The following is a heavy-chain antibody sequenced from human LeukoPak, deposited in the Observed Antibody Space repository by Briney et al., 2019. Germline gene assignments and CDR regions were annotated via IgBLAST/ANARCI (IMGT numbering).Heavy chain of an antibody. D-gene: IGHD7-27*01. CDR2: ISTSSSTI. Sequence: GGSLRLSCGASGFTFSSYNMNWVRQAPGKGLEWVSYISTSSSTIYYADSVKGRFTISRDNAMNSLYLQMSSLRDEDTAVYYCARATGDCWGQGTLVTVSS. CDR3: ARATGDC. J-gene: IGHJ4*02. V-gene: IGHV3-48*02. CDR1: GFTFSSYN.